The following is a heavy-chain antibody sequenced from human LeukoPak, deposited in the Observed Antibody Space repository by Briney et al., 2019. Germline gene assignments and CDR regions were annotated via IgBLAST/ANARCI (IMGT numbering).Heavy chain of an antibody. CDR1: GFTFDDYA. Sequence: QPGRSLRLSCAASGFTFDDYAMHWVRHAPGKGLEWVSGISWNSGSIGYADSVKGRFTVSRDNAKNSLYLQMNSLRAEDTALYYCAKELYSSSWLNYYGMDVWGQGTTVTVSS. CDR2: ISWNSGSI. V-gene: IGHV3-9*01. D-gene: IGHD6-13*01. CDR3: AKELYSSSWLNYYGMDV. J-gene: IGHJ6*02.